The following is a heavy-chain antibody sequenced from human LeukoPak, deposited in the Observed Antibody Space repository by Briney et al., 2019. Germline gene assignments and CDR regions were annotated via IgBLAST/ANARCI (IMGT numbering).Heavy chain of an antibody. CDR2: INHSGST. D-gene: IGHD3-22*01. CDR3: ARSARRRIVVVKDYYYMDV. J-gene: IGHJ6*03. Sequence: SETLSLTCAVYGGSFSGYYWSWIRQPPGKGLEWIGEINHSGSTNYNPSLKSRVTISVDTSKNQFSLKLSSVTAADTAVYYCARSARRRIVVVKDYYYMDVWGKGTTVTVSS. V-gene: IGHV4-34*01. CDR1: GGSFSGYY.